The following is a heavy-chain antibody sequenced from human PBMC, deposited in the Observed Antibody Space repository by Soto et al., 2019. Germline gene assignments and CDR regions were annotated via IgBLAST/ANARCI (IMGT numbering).Heavy chain of an antibody. J-gene: IGHJ4*02. D-gene: IGHD3-10*01. Sequence: QVQLVESGGGVVQSGMSLRLSCAASGFTFSSHGMHWVRQAPGRGLEWVAVIWYDGSEKYYADSVKGRFAISRDNSRNTVSLQMDSLRADDTAVYYCARYGNGKMCDHWGQGTLVSVSS. CDR1: GFTFSSHG. V-gene: IGHV3-33*01. CDR3: ARYGNGKMCDH. CDR2: IWYDGSEK.